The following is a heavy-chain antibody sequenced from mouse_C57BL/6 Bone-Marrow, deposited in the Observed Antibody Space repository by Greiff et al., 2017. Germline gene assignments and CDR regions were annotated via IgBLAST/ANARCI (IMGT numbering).Heavy chain of an antibody. CDR2: ILPGSGST. CDR3: ARGDY. V-gene: IGHV1-9*01. J-gene: IGHJ2*01. CDR1: GYTFTGYW. Sequence: VQLQQSGAELMKPGASLTLSCTATGYTFTGYWIEWVKQRPGHGLEWIGAILPGSGSTNYNATFKGKVTFTADTSSNTADMPHSSVTSEDSAIYYGARGDYWGQGTTLTVSS.